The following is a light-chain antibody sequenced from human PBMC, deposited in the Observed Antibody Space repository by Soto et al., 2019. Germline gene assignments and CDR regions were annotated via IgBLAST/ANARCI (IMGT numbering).Light chain of an antibody. J-gene: IGLJ1*01. Sequence: QSALTQPAFVSGSPGQSITISGTVTSSDVGGYNYVSWYQHPPGKAPKHMISEVSNRPSGVSNRFSGSKSGNTASLTISGLQAEDEADYYCSSYTSTSTRVFGTGTKVTVL. CDR1: SSDVGGYNY. V-gene: IGLV2-14*01. CDR2: EVS. CDR3: SSYTSTSTRV.